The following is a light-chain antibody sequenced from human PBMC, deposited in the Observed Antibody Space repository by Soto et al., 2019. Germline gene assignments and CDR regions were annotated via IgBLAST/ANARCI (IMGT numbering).Light chain of an antibody. CDR1: QSVGTS. Sequence: EIVLTQSPATLSVSPGERATLSCRASQSVGTSLAWYQQKLGQAPRLLIYGASTRATDVPVRFSGSGSGTEFTLTISSLQSEDFALYYCQQYNNWPPWTFGQGTKVDIK. V-gene: IGKV3-15*01. J-gene: IGKJ1*01. CDR3: QQYNNWPPWT. CDR2: GAS.